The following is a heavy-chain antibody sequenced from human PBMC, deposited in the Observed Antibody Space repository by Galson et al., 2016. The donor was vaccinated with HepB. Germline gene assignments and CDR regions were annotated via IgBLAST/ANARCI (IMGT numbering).Heavy chain of an antibody. V-gene: IGHV5-10-1*01. CDR1: GDSFSTYW. CDR3: ATHSGAGIAAAGNAFDV. J-gene: IGHJ3*01. D-gene: IGHD6-13*01. Sequence: QSGAEVKKPGESLKISCKGSGDSFSTYWINWVRQMPGKGLEWMGRIDPSDSYTNYRPSFQGHVTISVDKSIGTAYLQWSSLKASDTAMYYCATHSGAGIAAAGNAFDVWGQGTMVTVSS. CDR2: IDPSDSYT.